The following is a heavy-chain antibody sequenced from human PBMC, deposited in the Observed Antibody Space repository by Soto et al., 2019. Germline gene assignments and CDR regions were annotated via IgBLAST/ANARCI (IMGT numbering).Heavy chain of an antibody. CDR2: IIPILGIA. Sequence: ASVKVSCKASGGTFSSYTISWVRQAPGQGLEWMGRIIPILGIANYAQKFQGRVTITADKSTSTAYMELSSLRSEDTAVYYCASLDYYGSGDFDYWGQGTLVTVSS. CDR3: ASLDYYGSGDFDY. CDR1: GGTFSSYT. J-gene: IGHJ4*02. D-gene: IGHD3-10*01. V-gene: IGHV1-69*02.